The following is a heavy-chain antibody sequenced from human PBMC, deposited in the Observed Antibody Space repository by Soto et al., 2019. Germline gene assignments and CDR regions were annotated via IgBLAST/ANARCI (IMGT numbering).Heavy chain of an antibody. D-gene: IGHD2-15*01. J-gene: IGHJ6*02. V-gene: IGHV3-21*01. CDR3: ARAKGYCSGGSCYYYYGMDV. CDR1: GFTFSSYS. CDR2: ISSSSSYI. Sequence: EVQLVESGGGLVKPGGSLRLSCAASGFTFSSYSMNWVRQAPGKGLEWVLSISSSSSYIYYADSVKGRFTISRDNAKNSLYLQMNSLRAEDTAVYYCARAKGYCSGGSCYYYYGMDVWGQGTTVTVSS.